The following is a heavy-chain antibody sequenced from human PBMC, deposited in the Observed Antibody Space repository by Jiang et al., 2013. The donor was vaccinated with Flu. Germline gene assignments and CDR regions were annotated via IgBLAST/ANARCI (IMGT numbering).Heavy chain of an antibody. CDR3: ARVPPAYVSGWHIN. J-gene: IGHJ4*02. Sequence: YGPGLVKPSQTVSLTCTVSGDSIVSSGYHWTWIRQSPGKGLELIGYTYDTGSAYYHPSLKSRLIISLDTSKNQFSLTLKSVTAADTAVYFCARVPPAYVSGWHINWGQGTLVTVSS. D-gene: IGHD6-19*01. CDR1: GDSIVSSGYH. V-gene: IGHV4-31*03. CDR2: TYDTGSA.